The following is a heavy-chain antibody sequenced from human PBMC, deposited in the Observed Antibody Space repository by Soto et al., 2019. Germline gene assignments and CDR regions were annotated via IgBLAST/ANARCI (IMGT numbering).Heavy chain of an antibody. CDR1: GGTFSSYT. D-gene: IGHD3-10*01. J-gene: IGHJ4*02. CDR2: IIPIVGKP. Sequence: QVQLVQSGAEVKKPGSSVKVSCKASGGTFSSYTFSWVRQAPGQGLEWMGRIIPIVGKPNYAQKFQGRVTLSAXKXASTAYMELSSLRSEDTAVYYCARAYGSGSYRHFDYWGQGTLVTVSS. CDR3: ARAYGSGSYRHFDY. V-gene: IGHV1-69*08.